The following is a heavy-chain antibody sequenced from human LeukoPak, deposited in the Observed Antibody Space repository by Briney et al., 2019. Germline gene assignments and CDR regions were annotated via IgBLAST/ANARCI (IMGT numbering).Heavy chain of an antibody. Sequence: GGSLRLSCAASGFTFSSYAMSWVRQAPGKGLEWVANIKHDGSEKYYVDSVKGRFSISRDNAKNSLYLQMNSLRAEDTAVYYCARGGGCPDYWGQGTLVTVSS. CDR1: GFTFSSYA. CDR2: IKHDGSEK. J-gene: IGHJ4*02. CDR3: ARGGGCPDY. D-gene: IGHD4-23*01. V-gene: IGHV3-7*01.